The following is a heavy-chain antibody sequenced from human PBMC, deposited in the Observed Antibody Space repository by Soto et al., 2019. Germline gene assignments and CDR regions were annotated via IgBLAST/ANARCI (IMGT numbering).Heavy chain of an antibody. CDR1: GYTFTSYG. CDR2: ISAYNGNT. D-gene: IGHD3-10*01. V-gene: IGHV1-18*01. CDR3: ARDGPMDRAFDI. J-gene: IGHJ3*02. Sequence: ASVKVSCKASGYTFTSYGIGWVRQAPGQGIEWMGWISAYNGNTNYAQKLQGRVTMTTDTSTSTAYLELRSLRSDDTAVYYCARDGPMDRAFDIWGQGTMVTVSS.